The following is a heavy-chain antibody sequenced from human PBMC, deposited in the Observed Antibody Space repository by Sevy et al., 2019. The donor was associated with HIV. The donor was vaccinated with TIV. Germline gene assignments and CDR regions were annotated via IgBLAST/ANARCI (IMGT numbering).Heavy chain of an antibody. CDR1: GGSISSSSYY. D-gene: IGHD3-22*01. V-gene: IGHV4-39*01. J-gene: IGHJ4*02. CDR3: ARHEGGQTYYYDSSGYYPHYFDY. Sequence: SETLSLTYTVSGGSISSSSYYWGWIRQPPGKGLEWIGSIYYSGSTYYNPSLKSRVTISVDTSKNQFSLKLSSVTAADTAVYYCARHEGGQTYYYDSSGYYPHYFDYWGQGTLVTVSS. CDR2: IYYSGST.